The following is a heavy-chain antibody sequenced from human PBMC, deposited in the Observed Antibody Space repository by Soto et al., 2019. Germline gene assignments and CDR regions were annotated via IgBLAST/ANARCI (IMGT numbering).Heavy chain of an antibody. CDR1: GYSFPSFG. V-gene: IGHV1-18*01. D-gene: IGHD5-18*01. Sequence: QVQLVQSGTEVKKPGASVKVSCKTSGYSFPSFGISWVRQAPGQGLEWVGWISVYNGNTNHAQRFQGRVTVTTDTPTTTAYMELSSLRSDDTAVYYCARTLDTAVEHYFDSWGQGTLLTVSS. CDR3: ARTLDTAVEHYFDS. J-gene: IGHJ4*02. CDR2: ISVYNGNT.